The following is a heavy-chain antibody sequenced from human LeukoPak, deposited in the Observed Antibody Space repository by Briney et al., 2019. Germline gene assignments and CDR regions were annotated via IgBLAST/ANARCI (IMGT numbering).Heavy chain of an antibody. J-gene: IGHJ4*02. D-gene: IGHD3-9*01. CDR3: AKDLGYDILTGYYGVDY. CDR1: GFTFSSYA. V-gene: IGHV3-23*01. Sequence: GGSLRLSCAASGFTFSSYAMSWVRQAPGKGLEWVSSISGSGGSTYYADSVKGRFTISRDNSKNTLYLQMNSLRAEDTAVYYCAKDLGYDILTGYYGVDYWGQGTLVTVSS. CDR2: ISGSGGST.